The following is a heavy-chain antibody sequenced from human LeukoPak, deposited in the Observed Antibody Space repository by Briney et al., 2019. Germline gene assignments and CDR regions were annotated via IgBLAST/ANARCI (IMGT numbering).Heavy chain of an antibody. Sequence: PGGSLRLSCAASGFTFSSYAMHWVRQAPGKGLEWVAVISYDGSSKYYADSVKGRFTISRDNSKNTLYLQMNSLRAEDTAVYYCAREPIAAAGEFDYWGQGTLVTVSS. CDR1: GFTFSSYA. J-gene: IGHJ4*02. CDR3: AREPIAAAGEFDY. CDR2: ISYDGSSK. V-gene: IGHV3-30-3*01. D-gene: IGHD6-13*01.